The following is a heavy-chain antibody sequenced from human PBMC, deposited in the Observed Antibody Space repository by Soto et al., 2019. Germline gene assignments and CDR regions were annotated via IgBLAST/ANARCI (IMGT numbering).Heavy chain of an antibody. D-gene: IGHD2-21*01. CDR3: GSGDYGDCLWFEP. V-gene: IGHV1-18*01. CDR2: ISTYNGNT. Sequence: QVQLVQSGAEVKKPGASVKVSCKASGYTFTSYGISWLRQAPGQGLEWRGWISTYNGNTNYVQKGQGIPTMTPDPSSGTAYMQVSSLGSNGTAVYYSGSGDYGDCLWFEPWGQGTLVTVSS. CDR1: GYTFTSYG. J-gene: IGHJ5*02.